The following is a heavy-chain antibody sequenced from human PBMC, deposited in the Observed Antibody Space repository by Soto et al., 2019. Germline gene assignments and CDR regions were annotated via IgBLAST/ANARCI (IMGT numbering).Heavy chain of an antibody. Sequence: QVQLVESGGGVVQPGRSLRLSCAASGFTFSSYGMHWVRQAPGKGLEWVAVILYDGSNKYYADSVKGRFTISRDNSKNTLYLQMNSLRAEDTAVYYCAKDGEYDFWSGYPYYFDYWGQGTLVTVSS. D-gene: IGHD3-3*01. CDR2: ILYDGSNK. J-gene: IGHJ4*02. CDR3: AKDGEYDFWSGYPYYFDY. CDR1: GFTFSSYG. V-gene: IGHV3-30*18.